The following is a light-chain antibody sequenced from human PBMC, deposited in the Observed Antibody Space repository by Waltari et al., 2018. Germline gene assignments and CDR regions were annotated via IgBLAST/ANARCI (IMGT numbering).Light chain of an antibody. CDR2: YAS. CDR3: QHFKTYPIT. CDR1: QDINSD. J-gene: IGKJ5*01. Sequence: AIQLTQSPSSLSASVGDRVTIPCRASQDINSDLAWYQQKPGKAPKLLIYYASSLQSGVPSRFSGSGSGTDFTLTISSLQPEDFATYHCQHFKTYPITFGQGTRLEIK. V-gene: IGKV1-13*02.